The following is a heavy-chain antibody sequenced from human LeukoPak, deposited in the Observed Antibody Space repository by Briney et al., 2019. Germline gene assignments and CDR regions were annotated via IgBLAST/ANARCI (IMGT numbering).Heavy chain of an antibody. D-gene: IGHD4-17*01. V-gene: IGHV1-69*13. CDR3: ARETTGVAFDY. Sequence: ASVKVSCKASGGTFSSYAISWVRQAPGQGLGWMGGIIPIFGTANYAQKFQGRVTITADESTSTAYMELSSLRSEDTAVYYCARETTGVAFDYWGQGTLVTVSS. CDR2: IIPIFGTA. J-gene: IGHJ4*02. CDR1: GGTFSSYA.